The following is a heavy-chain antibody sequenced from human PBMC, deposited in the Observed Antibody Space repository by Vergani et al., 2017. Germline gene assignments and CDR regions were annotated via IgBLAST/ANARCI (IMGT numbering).Heavy chain of an antibody. Sequence: QVQLQESGPGLVKPSETLSLTCTVSGGSISSYYWSWIRQPPGKGLEWIGYIYYSGSTYYNPSLKSRVTISVDTSKNQFSLKLSSVTAADTAVYYCARDYGDYDHDAFDIWGQGTMVTVSS. D-gene: IGHD4-17*01. CDR3: ARDYGDYDHDAFDI. V-gene: IGHV4-59*12. CDR2: IYYSGST. J-gene: IGHJ3*02. CDR1: GGSISSYY.